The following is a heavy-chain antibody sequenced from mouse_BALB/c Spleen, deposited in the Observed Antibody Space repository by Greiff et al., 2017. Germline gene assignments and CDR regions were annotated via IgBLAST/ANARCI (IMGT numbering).Heavy chain of an antibody. V-gene: IGHV5-4*02. CDR3: VRALHSGTEATDY. CDR1: GFTFSDYY. CDR2: ISDGGSYT. Sequence: DVKLQESGGGLVKPGGSLKLSCAASGFTFSDYYMYWVRQTPEKRLEWVATISDGGSYTYYPDSVKGRFTISRDNAKNNLYLQMSSLKSEDTAMYYCVRALHSGTEATDYWGQGTSVTVSS. J-gene: IGHJ4*01. D-gene: IGHD4-1*01.